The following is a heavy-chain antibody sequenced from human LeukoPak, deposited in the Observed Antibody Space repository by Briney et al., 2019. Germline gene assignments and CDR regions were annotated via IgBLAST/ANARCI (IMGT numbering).Heavy chain of an antibody. CDR1: GGSISSYY. Sequence: SETLSLTCAVSGGSISSYYWSWIRQPAGKGLEWIGRIYTSGSTNYNPSLKSRVTMSVDTSKNQFSLKLSSVTAADTAVYYCARARLDYYDSSGSDYGMDVWGQGTTVTVSS. J-gene: IGHJ6*02. D-gene: IGHD3-22*01. CDR2: IYTSGST. CDR3: ARARLDYYDSSGSDYGMDV. V-gene: IGHV4-4*07.